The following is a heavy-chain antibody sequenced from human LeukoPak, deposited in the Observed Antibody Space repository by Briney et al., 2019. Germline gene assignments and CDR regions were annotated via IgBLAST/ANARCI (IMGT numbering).Heavy chain of an antibody. CDR1: GYTFTSYY. V-gene: IGHV1-46*03. J-gene: IGHJ5*02. D-gene: IGHD3-3*01. CDR3: ARAGYDFWSGSSFDP. CDR2: INPSGGST. Sequence: GASVKVSCKASGYTFTSYYMHWVPQAPGPGLEWMGIINPSGGSTSYAQKFQGRVTMTRDTSTSTVYMELSSLRSEDTAVYYCARAGYDFWSGSSFDPWGRGTLVTVSS.